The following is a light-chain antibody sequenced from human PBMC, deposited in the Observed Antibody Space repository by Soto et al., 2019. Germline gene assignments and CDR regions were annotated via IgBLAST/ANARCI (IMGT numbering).Light chain of an antibody. V-gene: IGKV1-5*03. CDR1: QSISSW. J-gene: IGKJ1*01. Sequence: DIQMTQSPSTLSASVGDRVTITCRASQSISSWLAWYQQKPGKAPKLLIYKASSLESGVPSRFSGSGSGTEFTLTIISLQPDDFATYYCHSGTFGQGTKVEIK. CDR2: KAS. CDR3: HSGT.